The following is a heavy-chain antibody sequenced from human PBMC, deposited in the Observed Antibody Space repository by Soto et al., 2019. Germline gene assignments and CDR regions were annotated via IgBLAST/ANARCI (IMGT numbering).Heavy chain of an antibody. CDR1: GGSISSGDYY. CDR2: FYYSEST. D-gene: IGHD2-2*01. Sequence: PSETLSLTCTVSGGSISSGDYYWSWIRQPPGKGLEWIGYFYYSESTYYNPSLEGRVTISVDTSKNQFSLKVNSVTVADTAIYYCARLGGYCSGTRCYGFYGMDVWGLGTTVTVSS. CDR3: ARLGGYCSGTRCYGFYGMDV. J-gene: IGHJ6*02. V-gene: IGHV4-30-4*01.